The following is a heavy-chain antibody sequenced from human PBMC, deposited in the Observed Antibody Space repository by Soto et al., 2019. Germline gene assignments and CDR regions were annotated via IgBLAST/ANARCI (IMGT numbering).Heavy chain of an antibody. CDR2: ISSSSSYI. CDR3: ARDPEHGSGSYSDYYYGMDV. V-gene: IGHV3-21*01. CDR1: GFTFSSYS. Sequence: PGGSLRLSCAASGFTFSSYSMNWVRQAPGKGLEWVSSISSSSSYIYYADSVKGRFTISRDNAKNSLYLQMNSLRAEDTAVYYCARDPEHGSGSYSDYYYGMDVWGQGTTVTVSS. J-gene: IGHJ6*02. D-gene: IGHD3-10*01.